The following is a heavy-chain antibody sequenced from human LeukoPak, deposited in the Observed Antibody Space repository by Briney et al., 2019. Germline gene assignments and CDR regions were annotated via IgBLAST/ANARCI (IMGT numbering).Heavy chain of an antibody. J-gene: IGHJ6*02. V-gene: IGHV5-10-1*01. CDR2: IDPSDSYT. D-gene: IGHD3-10*01. CDR3: ARHQRYGSGRKYGMDV. Sequence: PGECLKISCKGSGYSFTSYWISWVRQMPGKGLEWMGRIDPSDSYTNYSPSFQGHVTISADKSISTAYLQWSSLKASDTAMYYCARHQRYGSGRKYGMDVWGQGTTVTVSS. CDR1: GYSFTSYW.